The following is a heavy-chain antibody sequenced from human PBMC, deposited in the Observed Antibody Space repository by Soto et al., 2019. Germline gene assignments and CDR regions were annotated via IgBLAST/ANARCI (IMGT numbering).Heavy chain of an antibody. J-gene: IGHJ4*02. V-gene: IGHV1-69*12. CDR2: IIPIFGTA. D-gene: IGHD5-12*01. CDR1: GGTFSSYA. CDR3: ARGSPAIVATITVEVTILSC. Sequence: QVQLVQSGAEVKKPGSSVKVSCKASGGTFSSYAISWVRQAPGQGLEWMGGIIPIFGTANYAQKFQGRVTMRAVESSGTAYMELSSLRSEDTAVYYCARGSPAIVATITVEVTILSCWGQGTLVTVSS.